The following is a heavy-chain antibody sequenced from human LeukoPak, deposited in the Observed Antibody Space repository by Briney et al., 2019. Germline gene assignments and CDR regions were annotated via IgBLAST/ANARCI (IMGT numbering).Heavy chain of an antibody. CDR1: GFTFSSYA. CDR3: ARGPVVVTARSGEFDY. CDR2: IKQDGSEK. J-gene: IGHJ4*02. Sequence: GGSLRLSCAASGFTFSSYAMSWVRQAPGKGLEWVANIKQDGSEKYYVDSVKGRFTISRDNAKNSLYLQMNSLRAEDTAVYYCARGPVVVTARSGEFDYWGQGTLVTVSS. D-gene: IGHD2-21*02. V-gene: IGHV3-7*01.